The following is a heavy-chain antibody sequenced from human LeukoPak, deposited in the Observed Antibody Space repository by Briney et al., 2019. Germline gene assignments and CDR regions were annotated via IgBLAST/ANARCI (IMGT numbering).Heavy chain of an antibody. D-gene: IGHD1-26*01. V-gene: IGHV3-30*02. J-gene: IGHJ4*02. Sequence: GGSLRLSCAASGFTFSSYGMHWVRQAPGKGLEWVAFIRYDGSNKYYADSVKGRFTISRDNSKNTLYLQMNSLRAEDTAVYYCAKDRVGATLYFDYWGQGTLVTVSS. CDR3: AKDRVGATLYFDY. CDR1: GFTFSSYG. CDR2: IRYDGSNK.